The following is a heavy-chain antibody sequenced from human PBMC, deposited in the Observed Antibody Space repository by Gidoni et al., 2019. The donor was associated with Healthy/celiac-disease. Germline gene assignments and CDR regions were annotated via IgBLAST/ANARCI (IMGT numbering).Heavy chain of an antibody. D-gene: IGHD2-2*03. CDR1: GFTFSSYA. Sequence: EVQLLESGGGLVQPGGSLRLSCAASGFTFSSYALSWVRQAPGKGLELVSAISGSGGRKYYADAVKGRFTISRDNSKNTLYLQMNSLRAEDTAVYYCAKGMEGGYCSSTSCYLGGMDVWGQGTTVTVSS. CDR3: AKGMEGGYCSSTSCYLGGMDV. V-gene: IGHV3-23*01. CDR2: ISGSGGRK. J-gene: IGHJ6*02.